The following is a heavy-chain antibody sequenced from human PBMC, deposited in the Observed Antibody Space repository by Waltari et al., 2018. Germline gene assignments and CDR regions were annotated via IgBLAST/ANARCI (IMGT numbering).Heavy chain of an antibody. J-gene: IGHJ6*02. CDR2: ISSNGGST. D-gene: IGHD6-13*01. CDR3: ARGMAAAGGSYYYYGMDV. V-gene: IGHV3-64*01. CDR1: GFTFSSYA. Sequence: EVQLVESGGGWVEPGGSLRLSCAATGFTFSSYAMHWVRQAQGKGLEYVSAISSNGGSTYYANSVKGRFTISRDNSKNTLYLQMGSLRAEDMAVYYCARGMAAAGGSYYYYGMDVWGQGTTVTVSS.